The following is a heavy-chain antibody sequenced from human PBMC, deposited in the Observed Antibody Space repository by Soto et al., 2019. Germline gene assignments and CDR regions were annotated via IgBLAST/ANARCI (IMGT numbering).Heavy chain of an antibody. CDR1: GGSINKNY. Sequence: PSETLSLTCTVSGGSINKNYWGWIRQSPGKGLEWIGHIYHSGSTKYNSSLKSRVAISIDTSRNQCSLRLTSMTAADTAMYYCALRSMAVVPEYWGQGTRVTVSS. J-gene: IGHJ4*02. CDR3: ALRSMAVVPEY. D-gene: IGHD3-22*01. V-gene: IGHV4-59*03. CDR2: IYHSGST.